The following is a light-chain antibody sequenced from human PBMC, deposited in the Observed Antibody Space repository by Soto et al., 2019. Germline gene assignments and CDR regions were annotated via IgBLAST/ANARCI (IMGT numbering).Light chain of an antibody. Sequence: EIVLTQSPATLSLSPGERATLSCRASQSVTTYLAWYQQKPGQAPRLLMYDASNRATGIPARFSGSGSGTDFTLTISSLEPEDFAVYYCQQRYYWPRTFGQGTKLEIK. CDR2: DAS. V-gene: IGKV3-11*01. J-gene: IGKJ2*01. CDR3: QQRYYWPRT. CDR1: QSVTTY.